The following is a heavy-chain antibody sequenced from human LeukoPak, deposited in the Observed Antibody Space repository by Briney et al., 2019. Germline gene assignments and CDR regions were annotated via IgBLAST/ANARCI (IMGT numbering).Heavy chain of an antibody. CDR1: GFTFSSYW. CDR3: ARDMVRGVFTTRTIDY. V-gene: IGHV3-7*01. D-gene: IGHD3-10*01. Sequence: KPGGSLRLSCAASGFTFSSYWMSWVRQAPGKGLEWVANIKQDGSEKYYVDSVEGRFTISRDNARNSLFLQMNSLRAEDTAVYYCARDMVRGVFTTRTIDYWGQGTLVTVSS. CDR2: IKQDGSEK. J-gene: IGHJ4*02.